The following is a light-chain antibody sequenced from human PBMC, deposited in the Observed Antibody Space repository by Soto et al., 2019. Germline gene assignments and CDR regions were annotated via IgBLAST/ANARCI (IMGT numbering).Light chain of an antibody. Sequence: QSVLTQPPSASGTPGQRVTISCSGSSSNIASNTVNWYQQLPGTAPKLLIYNNNHRPSGVLDRFSGSKSGTSASLAISGLRSEDEADYYCAAWDDSLNGPLFGGGTKLTVL. CDR1: SSNIASNT. J-gene: IGLJ2*01. CDR2: NNN. V-gene: IGLV1-44*01. CDR3: AAWDDSLNGPL.